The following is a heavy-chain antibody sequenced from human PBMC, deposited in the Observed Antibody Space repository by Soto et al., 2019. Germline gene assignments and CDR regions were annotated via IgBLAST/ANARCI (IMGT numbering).Heavy chain of an antibody. D-gene: IGHD6-13*01. J-gene: IGHJ4*02. V-gene: IGHV4-59*01. CDR3: ARGTSWQLPFDY. CDR1: SDSISSYY. CDR2: ISYSGST. Sequence: SETLSLTCTVSSDSISSYYWSWIRQPPGKRLEWIGYISYSGSTDYNPSLESRVTISGDTSKNQFSLKVSSVTAADTALYYCARGTSWQLPFDYWGQGTLVTVSS.